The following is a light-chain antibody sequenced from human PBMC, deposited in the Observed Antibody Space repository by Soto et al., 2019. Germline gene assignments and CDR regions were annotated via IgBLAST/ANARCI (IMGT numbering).Light chain of an antibody. J-gene: IGKJ1*01. CDR3: LQDYNYPRT. V-gene: IGKV1-6*02. CDR1: QAIRND. CDR2: GAS. Sequence: IQMTQSPSSLSASVGDRVTITCRASQAIRNDLGWYQQKPGKAPKVMINGASNLQSGVPSRFSGSGSGTEFTRTISSLQPEDFATYFCLQDYNYPRTFGQGTKVDIK.